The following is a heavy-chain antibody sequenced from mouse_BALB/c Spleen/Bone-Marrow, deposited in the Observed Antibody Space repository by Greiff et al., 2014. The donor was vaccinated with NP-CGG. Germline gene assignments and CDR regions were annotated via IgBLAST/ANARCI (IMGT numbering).Heavy chain of an antibody. J-gene: IGHJ4*01. D-gene: IGHD2-10*02. V-gene: IGHV1-14*01. CDR2: INPYNDGT. CDR1: GYTFTSYV. CDR3: ARKVWYYAMDY. Sequence: VQLQQSGPELVKPGASVKMSCKASGYTFTSYVMHWVKQKPGQGLEWIGYINPYNDGTKYNEKFKGKATLTSDKSSSTAYMELSSLPSEDSAVYYCARKVWYYAMDYWGQGTSVTVSS.